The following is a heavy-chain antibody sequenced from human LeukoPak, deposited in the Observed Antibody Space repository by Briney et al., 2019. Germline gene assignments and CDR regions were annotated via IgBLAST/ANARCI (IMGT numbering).Heavy chain of an antibody. V-gene: IGHV1-18*01. CDR2: ISAYSGNT. CDR1: GYTFTSYG. D-gene: IGHD6-13*01. J-gene: IGHJ4*02. Sequence: ASVKVSCKASGYTFTSYGISWVRQAPGQGLEWMGWISAYSGNTNYAQKLQGRVTMTTDTSTSTAYMELRSLRSDDTAVYYCAREDSSSWYGTVAFDYWGQGTLVTVSS. CDR3: AREDSSSWYGTVAFDY.